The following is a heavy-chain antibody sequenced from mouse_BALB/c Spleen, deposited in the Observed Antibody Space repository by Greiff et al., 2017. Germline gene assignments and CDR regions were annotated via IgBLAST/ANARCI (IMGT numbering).Heavy chain of an antibody. V-gene: IGHV5-6-5*01. CDR1: GFTFSSYA. Sequence: EVHLVESGGGLVKPGGSLKLSCAASGFTFSSYAMSWVRQTPEKRLEWVASISSGGSTYYPDSVKGRFTISRDNARNILYLQMSSLRSEDTAMYYCARGRGNYGWFAYWGQGTLVTVSA. CDR2: ISSGGST. CDR3: ARGRGNYGWFAY. J-gene: IGHJ3*01. D-gene: IGHD2-1*01.